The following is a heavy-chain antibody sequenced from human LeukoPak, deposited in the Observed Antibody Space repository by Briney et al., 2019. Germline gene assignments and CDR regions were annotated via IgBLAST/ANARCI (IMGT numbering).Heavy chain of an antibody. V-gene: IGHV4-59*01. CDR1: DGSFSSYF. J-gene: IGHJ4*02. CDR2: IYYSGGT. D-gene: IGHD6-13*01. Sequence: SETLSLTCTVSDGSFSSYFWSWIRQPPGKGLEWIGSIYYSGGTNYSPSLKSRVTISVDTSKNQFSLKLSSVTAADTAVYYCARVAVSGYSSSWYDYWGQGTLATVSS. CDR3: ARVAVSGYSSSWYDY.